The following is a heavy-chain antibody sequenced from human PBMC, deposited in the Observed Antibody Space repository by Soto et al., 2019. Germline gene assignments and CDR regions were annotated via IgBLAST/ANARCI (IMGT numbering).Heavy chain of an antibody. CDR2: INHSGST. J-gene: IGHJ4*02. V-gene: IGHV4-34*01. D-gene: IGHD5-18*01. CDR3: ASLAKGFWSAGGYSYGYWDY. CDR1: GESFSGSY. Sequence: SATLSLTCALYGESFSGSYWSWICQPPGAGLECIGEINHSGSTNYNPSLKSRVTISVDTSKNQFSLKLSSVTAADTAVYYCASLAKGFWSAGGYSYGYWDYWGQGTLVTVS.